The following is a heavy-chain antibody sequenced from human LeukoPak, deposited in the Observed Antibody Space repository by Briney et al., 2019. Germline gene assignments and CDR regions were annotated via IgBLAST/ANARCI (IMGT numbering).Heavy chain of an antibody. D-gene: IGHD6-6*01. CDR1: GYTFTSYG. CDR3: ARDQAARHYYYYYGMDV. J-gene: IGHJ6*02. CDR2: ISAYNGNT. V-gene: IGHV1-18*01. Sequence: ASVKVPCKASGYTFTSYGISWVRQAPGQGLEWMGWISAYNGNTNYAQKLQGRVTMTTDTSTSTAYMELRSLRSDDTAVYYCARDQAARHYYYYYGMDVWGQGTTVTVSS.